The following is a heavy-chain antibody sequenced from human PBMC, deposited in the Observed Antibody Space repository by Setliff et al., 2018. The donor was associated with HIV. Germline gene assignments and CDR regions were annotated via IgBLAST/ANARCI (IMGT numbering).Heavy chain of an antibody. CDR1: GGTFNTYT. D-gene: IGHD3-10*01. V-gene: IGHV1-69*16. CDR3: ARAPRLTMIRGVFDY. J-gene: IGHJ4*02. Sequence: AASVKVSCKASGGTFNTYTITWVRQAPGQGLEWMGGIIPFTGTTNYAQKFQGRVTITTDESRSIVYMEVSSLRSEDTAVYYCARAPRLTMIRGVFDYWGQGTLVTVSS. CDR2: IIPFTGTT.